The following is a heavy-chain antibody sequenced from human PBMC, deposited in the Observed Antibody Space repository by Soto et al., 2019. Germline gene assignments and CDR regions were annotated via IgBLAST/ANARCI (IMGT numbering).Heavy chain of an antibody. Sequence: QVQLVQSGAEVKKPGSSVKVSCTASGDTFSTYTITWMRQAPGLGLDWMGGISPRSATSMYAQKFQGRVTITADEATSTVYTELRTLRPDDTAVYYCSREGLVLVPTTVNSDSYYDAMYVWGQGTTVTVSS. D-gene: IGHD4-17*01. J-gene: IGHJ6*02. CDR2: ISPRSATS. V-gene: IGHV1-69*12. CDR1: GDTFSTYT. CDR3: SREGLVLVPTTVNSDSYYDAMYV.